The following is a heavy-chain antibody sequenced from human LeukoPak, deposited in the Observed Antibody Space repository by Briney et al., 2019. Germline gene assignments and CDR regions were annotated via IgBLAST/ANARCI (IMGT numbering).Heavy chain of an antibody. CDR1: GFTFSSYE. D-gene: IGHD6-13*01. J-gene: IGHJ5*02. Sequence: GGSLRLSCAASGFTFSSYEMNWVRQAPGKGLEWVSYISSSGSTIYYADSVKGRFTTSRDNAKNSLYLQMNSLRAEDTAVYYCAREPSSWYGDWFDPWGQGTLVTVSS. CDR3: AREPSSWYGDWFDP. CDR2: ISSSGSTI. V-gene: IGHV3-48*03.